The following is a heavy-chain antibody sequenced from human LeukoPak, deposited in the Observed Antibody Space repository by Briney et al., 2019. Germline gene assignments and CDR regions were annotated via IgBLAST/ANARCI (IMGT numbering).Heavy chain of an antibody. CDR2: ISGSGGST. Sequence: GGSLRLSCAASGFTFSSYAMSWVRQAPGKGLEWVSAISGSGGSTYYADSVKGRFTISRDNAKNSLYLQMNSLRAEDTAVYYCARYYGDYVGWFDPWGQGTLVTVSS. CDR3: ARYYGDYVGWFDP. V-gene: IGHV3-23*01. CDR1: GFTFSSYA. J-gene: IGHJ5*02. D-gene: IGHD4-17*01.